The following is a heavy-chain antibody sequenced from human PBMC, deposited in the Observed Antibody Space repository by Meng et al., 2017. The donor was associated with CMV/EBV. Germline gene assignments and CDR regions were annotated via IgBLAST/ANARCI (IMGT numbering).Heavy chain of an antibody. V-gene: IGHV3-53*01. CDR2: IYSGGST. J-gene: IGHJ4*02. CDR3: ARAPSSDFDY. CDR1: GFTVSSNY. D-gene: IGHD6-6*01. Sequence: GESLKISCAASGFTVSSNYMSWVRQAPGKGLEWVSVIYSGGSTYYADSVKGRFTISRDNSKNTLYLQMNSLRAEDTAVYYCARAPSSDFDYWGQGTLVTSPQ.